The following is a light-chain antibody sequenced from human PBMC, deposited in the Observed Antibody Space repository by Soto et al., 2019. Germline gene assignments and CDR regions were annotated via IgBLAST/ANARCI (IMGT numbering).Light chain of an antibody. CDR3: HQYDNFPRR. V-gene: IGKV1-5*03. CDR2: KAS. Sequence: DIRVNNSLATLSAYIGDRVTITFRASQSISSWLAWYQQKPGQAPHLLIYKASTLQSGVPSRFSGSGSGTEFTLIVSSLQPDDFATYYCHQYDNFPRRFGQGTMV. J-gene: IGKJ1*01. CDR1: QSISSW.